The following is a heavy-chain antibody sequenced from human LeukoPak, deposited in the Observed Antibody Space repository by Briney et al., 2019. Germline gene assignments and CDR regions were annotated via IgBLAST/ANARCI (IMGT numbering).Heavy chain of an antibody. J-gene: IGHJ3*02. V-gene: IGHV1-18*04. CDR1: GYTFTGYY. CDR2: ISAYNGNT. D-gene: IGHD1-26*01. Sequence: ASVKVSCKASGYTFTGYYMHWVRQATGQGLEWMGWISAYNGNTNYAQKLQGRVTMTTDTSTSTAYMELRSLRSDDTAVYYCARATVGATNDAFDIWGQGTMVTVSS. CDR3: ARATVGATNDAFDI.